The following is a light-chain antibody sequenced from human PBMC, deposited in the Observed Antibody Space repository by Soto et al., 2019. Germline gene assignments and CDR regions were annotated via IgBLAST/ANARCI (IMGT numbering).Light chain of an antibody. CDR3: QQYSTYWT. CDR1: QSISSW. CDR2: KAS. J-gene: IGKJ1*01. V-gene: IGKV1-5*03. Sequence: STVSASIEDRVTITCRASQSISSWLAWYQQKPGKAPKLLIYKASNLQSGVPSRFSGSGSGTDFTLTISSLQPDDFATYFCQQYSTYWTLGQGTNLDI.